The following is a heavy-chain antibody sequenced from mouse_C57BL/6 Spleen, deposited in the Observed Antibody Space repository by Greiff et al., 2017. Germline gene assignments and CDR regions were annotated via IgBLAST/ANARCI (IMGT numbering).Heavy chain of an antibody. CDR1: GYTFTSYW. D-gene: IGHD3-1*01. V-gene: IGHV1-52*01. CDR3: ARRGSGYAMDY. J-gene: IGHJ4*01. Sequence: VQLQQPGAELVRPGSSVKLSCKASGYTFTSYWMHWVKQRPIQGLEWIGNIDPSDSETHYNQKFKDKATLTVDKSSSTAYMQLSSLTSEDSAVYYCARRGSGYAMDYWGQGTSVTVSS. CDR2: IDPSDSET.